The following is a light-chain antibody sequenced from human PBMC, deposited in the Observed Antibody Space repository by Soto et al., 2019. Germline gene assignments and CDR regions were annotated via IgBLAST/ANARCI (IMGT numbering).Light chain of an antibody. CDR1: SGSIASNY. CDR3: QSYDSSNVV. J-gene: IGLJ2*01. Sequence: NFMLTQPHSVSESPGKTVTISCTGSSGSIASNYVQWYQQRPGSASTTVIYEDNQRPSGVPDRFSGSIDSSSNSASLTISGLKNEDEADYYCQSYDSSNVVFGGGTKLTVL. CDR2: EDN. V-gene: IGLV6-57*02.